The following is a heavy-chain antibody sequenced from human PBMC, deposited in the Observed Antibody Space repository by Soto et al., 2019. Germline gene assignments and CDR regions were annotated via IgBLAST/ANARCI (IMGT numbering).Heavy chain of an antibody. D-gene: IGHD3-10*01. CDR1: GFTFSSYA. CDR3: AKDRELLWFGEPLYFDY. V-gene: IGHV3-23*01. Sequence: GGSLRLSCAASGFTFSSYAMSWVRQAPGKGLEWVSAISGSGGSTYYADSVKGRFTISRDNSKNTLYLQMNSLRAEDTAVYYCAKDRELLWFGEPLYFDYWGQGTLVTAPQ. J-gene: IGHJ4*02. CDR2: ISGSGGST.